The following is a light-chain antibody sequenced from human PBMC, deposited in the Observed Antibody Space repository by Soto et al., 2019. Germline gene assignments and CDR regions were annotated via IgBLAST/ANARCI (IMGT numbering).Light chain of an antibody. CDR3: NPHTNSDTFV. J-gene: IGLJ1*01. V-gene: IGLV2-14*03. CDR2: DVS. Sequence: SVLTQPASAAGSPGQSITISCTGTSSDVGGYNYVSWYQHHPGKAPKLMIYDVSNRPSGVSNRFSGSKSGNTASLTISGVQAEDEADYYCNPHTNSDTFVFGTGTKVTVL. CDR1: SSDVGGYNY.